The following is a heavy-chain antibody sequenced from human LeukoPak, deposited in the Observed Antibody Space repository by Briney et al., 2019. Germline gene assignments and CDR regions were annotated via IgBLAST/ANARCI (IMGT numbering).Heavy chain of an antibody. V-gene: IGHV3-21*01. CDR1: GFTFSSYS. CDR3: ARDLRNQHDAFDI. CDR2: ISSSSSYI. Sequence: GGSLRLSCAASGFTFSSYSMNWVRQAPGKGLEWVSSISSSSSYIYYADSVKGRFTISRDSAKNSLYLQMNSLRAEDTAVYYCARDLRNQHDAFDIWGQGTMVTVSS. J-gene: IGHJ3*02.